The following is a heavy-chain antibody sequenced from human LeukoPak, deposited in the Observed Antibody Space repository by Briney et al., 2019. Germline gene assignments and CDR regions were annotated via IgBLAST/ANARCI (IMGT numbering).Heavy chain of an antibody. V-gene: IGHV1-18*01. D-gene: IGHD1-7*01. CDR1: GYTFTSYG. CDR2: ISAYNGNT. Sequence: ASVKVSCKASGYTFTSYGISWVRQAPGQGLEWMGWISAYNGNTNYAQKLQGRVTMATDTSTSTAYMELRSLRSDDTAVYYCARDSGWNYANYFDYWGQGTLVTVSS. CDR3: ARDSGWNYANYFDY. J-gene: IGHJ4*02.